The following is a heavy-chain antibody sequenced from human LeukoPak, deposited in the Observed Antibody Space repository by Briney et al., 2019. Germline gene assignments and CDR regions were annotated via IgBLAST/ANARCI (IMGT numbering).Heavy chain of an antibody. D-gene: IGHD3-10*01. CDR1: GXTVSSNY. V-gene: IGHV3-53*01. CDR3: ARVLPPYYYGSGRRNWFDP. Sequence: SGGSLRLSCAASGXTVSSNYMSWVRQAPGKGLEWVSVIYSGGSTYYADSVKGRFTISRDNSKNTLYLQMNSLRAEDTAVYYCARVLPPYYYGSGRRNWFDPWGQGTLVTVSS. CDR2: IYSGGST. J-gene: IGHJ5*02.